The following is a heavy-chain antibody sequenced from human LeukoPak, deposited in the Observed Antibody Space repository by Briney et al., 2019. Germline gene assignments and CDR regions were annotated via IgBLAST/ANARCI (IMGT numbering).Heavy chain of an antibody. Sequence: SVKVSCKASGGTFSSYAISWVRQAPGQGLEWMGGIIPIFGTANYAQKFQGRVTITADESTSTAYMELSSLRSEDTAVYYCARGGKVDIVATTRNYYYYYMDVWGKGTTVTISS. CDR1: GGTFSSYA. CDR2: IIPIFGTA. V-gene: IGHV1-69*13. J-gene: IGHJ6*03. D-gene: IGHD5-12*01. CDR3: ARGGKVDIVATTRNYYYYYMDV.